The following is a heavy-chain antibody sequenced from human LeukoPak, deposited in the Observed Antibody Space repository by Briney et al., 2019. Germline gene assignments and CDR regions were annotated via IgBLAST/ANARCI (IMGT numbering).Heavy chain of an antibody. CDR3: ARGAGCSSTSCRPGFDI. D-gene: IGHD2-2*01. Sequence: ASVKVSCKASGGTFSSYAISWVRQAPGQGLEWMGGIIPIFGTANYAQKFQGRVTITADESTSTAYMELSSLRSEDTAVYYCARGAGCSSTSCRPGFDIWGQGTMVTVSS. V-gene: IGHV1-69*13. J-gene: IGHJ3*02. CDR2: IIPIFGTA. CDR1: GGTFSSYA.